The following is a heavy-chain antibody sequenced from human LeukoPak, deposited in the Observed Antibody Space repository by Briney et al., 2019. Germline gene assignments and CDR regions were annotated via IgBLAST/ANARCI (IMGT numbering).Heavy chain of an antibody. V-gene: IGHV3-23*01. Sequence: GGSLRLSCAASGFTFSSYAMSWVRQAPGKGLEWVSAICGSGGSTYYAHSVKGRFTISRDHSKNTLYLQMNSLRAEDTAVYYCAKFLPTHIVVANYYFDYWGQGTLVTVSS. CDR2: ICGSGGST. J-gene: IGHJ4*02. CDR1: GFTFSSYA. CDR3: AKFLPTHIVVANYYFDY. D-gene: IGHD2-21*01.